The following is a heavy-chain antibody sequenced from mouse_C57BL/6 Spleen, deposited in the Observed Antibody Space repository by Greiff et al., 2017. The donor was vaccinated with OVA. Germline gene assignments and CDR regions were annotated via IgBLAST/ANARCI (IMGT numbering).Heavy chain of an antibody. CDR2: ISDGGSYT. CDR3: ARERGTGSYAMDY. Sequence: EVQGVESVGGLVKPGGSLKLSCAASGFTFSSYAMSWVRQTPEKRLEWVATISDGGSYTYYPDNVKGRFTISRDNAKNNLYLQMSHLKSEDTAMYYCARERGTGSYAMDYWGQGTSGTVSS. D-gene: IGHD4-1*01. V-gene: IGHV5-4*01. J-gene: IGHJ4*01. CDR1: GFTFSSYA.